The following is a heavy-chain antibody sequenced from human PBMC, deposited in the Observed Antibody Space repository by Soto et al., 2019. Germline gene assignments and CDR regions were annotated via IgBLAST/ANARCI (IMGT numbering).Heavy chain of an antibody. J-gene: IGHJ5*02. Sequence: QVQLVQSGAEVKKPGSSVKVSCKASGGTFSSYAISWVRQAPGQGLEWMGGIIPIFGTANYAQKFQGRVTITADESTSTVYMELSSLRSEDTAVYYCAREGIGYCSGGSCLGGWFDPWGQGTLVTVSS. CDR1: GGTFSSYA. D-gene: IGHD2-15*01. V-gene: IGHV1-69*12. CDR3: AREGIGYCSGGSCLGGWFDP. CDR2: IIPIFGTA.